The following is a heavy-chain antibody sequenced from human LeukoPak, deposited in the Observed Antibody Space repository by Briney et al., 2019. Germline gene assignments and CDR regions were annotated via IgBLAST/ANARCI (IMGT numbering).Heavy chain of an antibody. CDR2: IYSGGST. CDR3: AREPYGGYDGY. Sequence: GRSLRLSCAASGFTFGDYAMHWVRQAPGKGLEWVSVIYSGGSTYYADSVKGRFTISRDNSKNTLYLQMNSLRAEDTAVYYCAREPYGGYDGYWGQGTLVTVSS. D-gene: IGHD5-12*01. V-gene: IGHV3-53*01. J-gene: IGHJ4*02. CDR1: GFTFGDYA.